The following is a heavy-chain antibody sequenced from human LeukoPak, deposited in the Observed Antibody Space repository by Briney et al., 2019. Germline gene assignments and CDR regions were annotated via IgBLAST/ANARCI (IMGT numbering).Heavy chain of an antibody. V-gene: IGHV1-2*04. D-gene: IGHD2-2*01. CDR3: ARGGDWCSSTSCYPYYFDY. CDR1: GYTFTGYY. J-gene: IGHJ4*02. CDR2: INPNSGGT. Sequence: GASVKVSCKASGYTFTGYYMHWVRQAPGQGLEWMGWINPNSGGTNYAQKFQGWVTMTRDTSISTAYMELSRLRSDDTAVYYCARGGDWCSSTSCYPYYFDYWGQGTLVTVSS.